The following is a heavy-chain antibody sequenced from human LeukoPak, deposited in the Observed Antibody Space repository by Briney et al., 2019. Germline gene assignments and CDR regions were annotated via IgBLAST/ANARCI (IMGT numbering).Heavy chain of an antibody. J-gene: IGHJ3*02. Sequence: GGSLRLSCAASGFTFSSYSMNWVRQAPGKGLEWVSYISSSSSNIYYADSVKGRFTISRDNAKNSLYLQMNSLRAEDTAVYYCARDGGIVVEGDAFDIWGQGTMVTVSS. D-gene: IGHD2-2*01. V-gene: IGHV3-48*04. CDR2: ISSSSSNI. CDR1: GFTFSSYS. CDR3: ARDGGIVVEGDAFDI.